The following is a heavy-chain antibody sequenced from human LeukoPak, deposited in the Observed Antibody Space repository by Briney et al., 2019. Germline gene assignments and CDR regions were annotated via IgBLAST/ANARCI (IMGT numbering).Heavy chain of an antibody. J-gene: IGHJ6*02. CDR1: GYTFTSFD. D-gene: IGHD5-24*01. Sequence: ASVKVSCKASGYTFTSFDINWVRQAPGQGLEWMGGIIALFGTANYAQKFQGRLTITADESTSTVYMELSSLRSEDTAVYYCARIRDGYNSYFFYGMDVWGQGTTVTVSS. V-gene: IGHV1-69*13. CDR2: IIALFGTA. CDR3: ARIRDGYNSYFFYGMDV.